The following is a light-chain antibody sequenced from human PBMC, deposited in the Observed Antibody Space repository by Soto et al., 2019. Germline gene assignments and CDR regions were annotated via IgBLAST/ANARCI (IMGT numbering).Light chain of an antibody. J-gene: IGKJ5*01. CDR3: MQGTHWPIT. CDR2: KVS. CDR1: QSLVHSDGIAY. Sequence: DVVMTQSPLSLPVTLGQPASISCTSNQSLVHSDGIAYLNXXQQRPRQSPRRLIYKVSNRDSGVPDGLSGSGSGTDLTLKISRVEAEDVGVYFCMQGTHWPITFCPGTRLDIK. V-gene: IGKV2-30*02.